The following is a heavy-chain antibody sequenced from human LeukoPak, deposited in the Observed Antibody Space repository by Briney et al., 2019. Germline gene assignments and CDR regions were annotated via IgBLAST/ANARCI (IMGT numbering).Heavy chain of an antibody. V-gene: IGHV3-23*01. J-gene: IGHJ4*02. D-gene: IGHD3-3*01. CDR2: ISGSGGSI. Sequence: QPGGSLRLSCAASGFTFSNYAMSWVRQAPGKGLEWVSTISGSGGSIYYADSVKGRFTISRDSSKNTLYLQMNSLRAEDTAVYYCAKERTSGYYFFDYWGQGTLVTVSS. CDR1: GFTFSNYA. CDR3: AKERTSGYYFFDY.